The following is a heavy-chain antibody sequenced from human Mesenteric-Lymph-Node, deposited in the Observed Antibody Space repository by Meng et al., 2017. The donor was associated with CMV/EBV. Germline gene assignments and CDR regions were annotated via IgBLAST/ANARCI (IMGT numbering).Heavy chain of an antibody. V-gene: IGHV3-30*02. J-gene: IGHJ3*02. CDR1: GFTFRSHG. Sequence: GESLKISCVASGFTFRSHGMHWVRQAPGTGLDWVTFIRYDGNNENYADSVKGRFTISRDNSKNTLYLQMDSLSVEDTGVYYCAKDQGGAYNYGLVSVDIWGQGTLVTVSS. CDR2: IRYDGNNE. CDR3: AKDQGGAYNYGLVSVDI. D-gene: IGHD5-18*01.